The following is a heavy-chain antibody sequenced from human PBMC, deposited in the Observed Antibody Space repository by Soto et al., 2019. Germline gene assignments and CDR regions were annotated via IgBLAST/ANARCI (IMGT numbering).Heavy chain of an antibody. CDR2: ISGSGGST. D-gene: IGHD2-15*01. V-gene: IGHV3-23*01. J-gene: IGHJ1*01. Sequence: HPGGSLRLSCAASGFTFSSYAMSWVRQAPGKGLEWVSAISGSGGSTYYADSVKGRFTISRDNSKNTLYLQMNSLRAEDTAVYYCASPDFLGYCSGGSCDTAEYFQHWGQGTLVTVSS. CDR1: GFTFSSYA. CDR3: ASPDFLGYCSGGSCDTAEYFQH.